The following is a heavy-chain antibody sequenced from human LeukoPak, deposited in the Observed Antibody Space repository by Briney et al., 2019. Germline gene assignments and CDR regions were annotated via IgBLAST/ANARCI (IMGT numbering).Heavy chain of an antibody. CDR3: AGPSRSYYGGLGAFDI. Sequence: ASVKVSCKASGYTFTYRYLHWVRQAPGQALEGMGWITPFNGNTNYAQKFQDRVTTTRDKTMSRAYSELSSLRSEATAMYYCAGPSRSYYGGLGAFDIWGQGTMVTVSS. D-gene: IGHD1-26*01. CDR2: ITPFNGNT. CDR1: GYTFTYRY. V-gene: IGHV1-45*01. J-gene: IGHJ3*02.